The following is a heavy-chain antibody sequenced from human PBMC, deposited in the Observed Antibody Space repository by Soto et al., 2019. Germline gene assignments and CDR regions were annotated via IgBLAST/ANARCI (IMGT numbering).Heavy chain of an antibody. J-gene: IGHJ4*02. CDR1: GDSISSSNW. V-gene: IGHV4-4*02. CDR2: IYHSGAT. Sequence: QVQLQESGPGLVKPSGTLSLTCAVSGDSISSSNWWSWVRQAPGKGLEWIVEIYHSGATTYNPSLKSRATISVDPSNNHFSLKLTSVPAADTAVYFCARDLVTGTDFWGRGTLVTVAS. CDR3: ARDLVTGTDF. D-gene: IGHD1-1*01.